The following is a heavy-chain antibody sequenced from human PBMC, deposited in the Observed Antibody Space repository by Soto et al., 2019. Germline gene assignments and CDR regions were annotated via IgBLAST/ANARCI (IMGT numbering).Heavy chain of an antibody. CDR1: GGSISSSSYY. CDR2: IYYSGST. V-gene: IGHV4-39*01. J-gene: IGHJ5*02. CDR3: ARRWSTIFYWFDP. Sequence: SETLSLTCTVSGGSISSSSYYWGWIRQPPGKGLEWIGSIYYSGSTYYNPSLKSRVTISVDTSKNQFSLKLSSVTAADTAVYYCARRWSTIFYWFDPWGQGTLVTVSS. D-gene: IGHD3-3*01.